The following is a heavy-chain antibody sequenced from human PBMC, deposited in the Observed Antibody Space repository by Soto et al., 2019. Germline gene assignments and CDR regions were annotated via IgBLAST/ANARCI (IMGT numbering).Heavy chain of an antibody. V-gene: IGHV3-48*01. J-gene: IGHJ4*02. CDR3: ASQLSGSYYGVDY. Sequence: GGSLRLSCAASGFTFSSYSMNWVRQAPGKGLEWVSYISSSSTIYYADFVKGRFTISRDNAKNSLYLQMNSLRAEDTAVYYCASQLSGSYYGVDYWGQGTLVTVSS. CDR2: ISSSSTI. D-gene: IGHD1-26*01. CDR1: GFTFSSYS.